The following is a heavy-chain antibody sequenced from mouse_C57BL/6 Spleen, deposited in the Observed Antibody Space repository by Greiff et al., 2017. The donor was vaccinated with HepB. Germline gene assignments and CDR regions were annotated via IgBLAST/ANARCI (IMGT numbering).Heavy chain of an antibody. CDR1: GYTFTDYE. V-gene: IGHV1-15*01. Sequence: VQLQQSGAELVRPGASVTLSCKASGYTFTDYEMHWVKQTPVHGLEWIGAIDPETGGTAYNQKFKGKAILTADKSSSTAYMELRSLTSEDSAVYYCTNIYYGNYSAWFAYWGQGTLVTVSA. D-gene: IGHD2-1*01. CDR3: TNIYYGNYSAWFAY. J-gene: IGHJ3*01. CDR2: IDPETGGT.